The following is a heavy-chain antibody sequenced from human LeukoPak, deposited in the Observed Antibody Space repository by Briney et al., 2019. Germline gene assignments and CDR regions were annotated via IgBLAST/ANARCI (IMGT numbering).Heavy chain of an antibody. D-gene: IGHD3-22*01. CDR3: ARSTYYYDSSGYYPYDAFDI. CDR1: GGSFSGYY. J-gene: IGHJ3*02. Sequence: PSETLSLTCAVYGGSFSGYYWSWIRQPPGKGLEWIGEINHSGSTNYNPSLKSRVTISVDTSKNQFSLKLSSVTAADTAVYYCARSTYYYDSSGYYPYDAFDIWGQGTMVTVSS. CDR2: INHSGST. V-gene: IGHV4-34*01.